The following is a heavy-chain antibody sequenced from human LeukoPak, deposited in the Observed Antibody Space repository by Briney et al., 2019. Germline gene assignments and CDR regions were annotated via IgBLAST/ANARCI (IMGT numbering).Heavy chain of an antibody. D-gene: IGHD6-13*01. CDR1: GYTFTGYY. J-gene: IGHJ4*02. V-gene: IGHV1-2*06. CDR3: ARDSCSSSWYWEDY. Sequence: ASVKVSCKASGYTFTGYYMHWVRQAPGQGLEWMGRINPNSGGTNYAQKFQGRVTMTRDTSISTAYMELSRLRSDDTAVYYCARDSCSSSWYWEDYWGQGTLVTVSS. CDR2: INPNSGGT.